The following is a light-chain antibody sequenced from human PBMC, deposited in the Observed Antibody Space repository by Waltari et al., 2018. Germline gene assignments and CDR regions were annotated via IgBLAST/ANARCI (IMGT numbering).Light chain of an antibody. CDR1: SGSVSPSYY. J-gene: IGLJ3*02. Sequence: QTVVTPEPSLSVSPGGTVTLTCGLSSGSVSPSYYPSWYQQTPGQAPRPLIYSTNTRSSGVPDRFSGSILENKAALTITGAQADDECDYHCVLYMGGGIMFGGGTKLTVL. CDR2: STN. V-gene: IGLV8-61*01. CDR3: VLYMGGGIM.